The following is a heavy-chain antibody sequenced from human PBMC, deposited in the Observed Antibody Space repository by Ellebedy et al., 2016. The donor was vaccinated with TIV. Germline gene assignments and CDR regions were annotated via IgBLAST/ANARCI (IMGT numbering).Heavy chain of an antibody. V-gene: IGHV3-72*01. CDR3: AKDFCTGGSCCPDY. J-gene: IGHJ4*02. CDR1: GFILSDHY. D-gene: IGHD2-15*01. Sequence: GGSLRLSXVASGFILSDHYMDWVRQPPGRGLEWVGRSRHKANSYTTEYAASVKGRFTISRDDSKNSLYLQMNSLKTEDTAVYYCAKDFCTGGSCCPDYWGQGTLVTVSS. CDR2: SRHKANSYTT.